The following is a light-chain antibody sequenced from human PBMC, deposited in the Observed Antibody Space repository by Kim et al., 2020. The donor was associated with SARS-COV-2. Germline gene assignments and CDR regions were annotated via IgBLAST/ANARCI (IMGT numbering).Light chain of an antibody. CDR2: RNN. CDR3: SAWDSSLSAWV. Sequence: RQTATLTCTGNSHNVGNQGAAWLQQHKGHPPKLLSYRNNNRPSGISERLSASRSGNTASLTITGLQPEDEADYYCSAWDSSLSAWVFGGGTQLTVL. CDR1: SHNVGNQG. V-gene: IGLV10-54*01. J-gene: IGLJ3*02.